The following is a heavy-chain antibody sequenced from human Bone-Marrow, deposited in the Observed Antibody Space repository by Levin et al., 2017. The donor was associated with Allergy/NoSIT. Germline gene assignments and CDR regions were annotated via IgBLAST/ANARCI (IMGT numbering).Heavy chain of an antibody. CDR1: GFTFSTYW. CDR3: ARDFYDSTAGSGLLQH. D-gene: IGHD3-22*01. J-gene: IGHJ1*01. V-gene: IGHV3-7*01. CDR2: IKQDGSEK. Sequence: GGSLRLSCAASGFTFSTYWMSWVRQAPGKGLEWVANIKQDGSEKYYVDSVKGRFTISRDNAKNSLYLQMNSLRVEDTAVYYCARDFYDSTAGSGLLQHWGQGTLVTVSS.